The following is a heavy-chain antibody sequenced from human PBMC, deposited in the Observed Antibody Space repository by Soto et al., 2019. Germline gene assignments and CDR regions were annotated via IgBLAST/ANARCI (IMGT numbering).Heavy chain of an antibody. CDR3: ARGLSGRYGFDY. J-gene: IGHJ4*02. D-gene: IGHD6-19*01. V-gene: IGHV3-30-3*01. Sequence: PGGSLRLSCAASGFTVSSYAMHWVRQAPGKGLERVAVISYDGSNKYYADSVKGRFTISRDNSKNTLYLQMNSLRDEDTAVYYCARGLSGRYGFDYWGQGTLVTVSS. CDR1: GFTVSSYA. CDR2: ISYDGSNK.